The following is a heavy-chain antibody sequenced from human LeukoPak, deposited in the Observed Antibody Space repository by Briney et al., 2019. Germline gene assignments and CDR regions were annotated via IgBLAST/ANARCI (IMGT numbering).Heavy chain of an antibody. Sequence: PGGSLRLSCAASGFTFSSYSMNWVRQAPGKGLEWVSSISSSSSYIYYADSVKGRFTISRDNAKNSLYLQMNSLRAEDTAVYYCARTQTPKFPLIDYWGQGTLVTVSS. D-gene: IGHD2-21*01. CDR1: GFTFSSYS. CDR3: ARTQTPKFPLIDY. V-gene: IGHV3-21*01. J-gene: IGHJ4*02. CDR2: ISSSSSYI.